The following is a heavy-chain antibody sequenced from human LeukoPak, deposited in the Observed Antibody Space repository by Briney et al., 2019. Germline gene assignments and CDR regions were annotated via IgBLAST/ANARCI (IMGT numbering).Heavy chain of an antibody. Sequence: GGSLRLSRAGSGFIFSSYWMTWVRQAPGKGLEWVASINQDGGEKKYVDSVKGRLAISRDNAKNSLYLQMNSLRAKDTAVYYCARRNGLTKISGWGYNMDVWGQGTTVTVSS. V-gene: IGHV3-7*01. J-gene: IGHJ6*03. D-gene: IGHD3-22*01. CDR2: INQDGGEK. CDR1: GFIFSSYW. CDR3: ARRNGLTKISGWGYNMDV.